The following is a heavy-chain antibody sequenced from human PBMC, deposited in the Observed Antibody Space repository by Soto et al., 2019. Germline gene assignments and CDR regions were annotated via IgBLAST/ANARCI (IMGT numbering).Heavy chain of an antibody. CDR1: GCSISSSSYY. J-gene: IGHJ5*02. CDR3: ARLERDYGSGISWFDP. D-gene: IGHD3-10*01. V-gene: IGHV4-39*01. CDR2: IYYSGST. Sequence: SETLSLTCTVSGCSISSSSYYWGWIRQPPRKRLEWIGSIYYSGSTYYNPSLKSRVTISVDTSKNQFSLKLSSVTAADTALYYCARLERDYGSGISWFDPWGQGTLVTVSS.